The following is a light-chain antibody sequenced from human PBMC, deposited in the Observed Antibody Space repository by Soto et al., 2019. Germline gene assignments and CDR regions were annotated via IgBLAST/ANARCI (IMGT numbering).Light chain of an antibody. CDR3: QQRANWPLT. V-gene: IGKV3-11*01. CDR2: DAS. J-gene: IGKJ4*01. Sequence: EIVMTQSPATLSVSPGERATLSSRASQSVSSNLAWYQQKPGQAPRLLIYDASNRATGVPARFSGSGSGTDFTLTISSLESEDFAVYYCQQRANWPLTFGGGTKVDIK. CDR1: QSVSSN.